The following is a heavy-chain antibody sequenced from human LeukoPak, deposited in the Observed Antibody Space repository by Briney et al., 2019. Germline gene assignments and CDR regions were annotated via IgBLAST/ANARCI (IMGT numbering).Heavy chain of an antibody. V-gene: IGHV3-21*01. CDR3: ARERDCGRSACVAYYSDA. CDR2: VSTSSSYI. J-gene: IGHJ4*02. D-gene: IGHD2-21*01. Sequence: GGSLRLSCAASGVTFSNYGMDWVRQAPGKGLEWVASVSTSSSYIWYADSVKGRFTISRDNAKNSLYLQMNSLRAEDTAVYYCARERDCGRSACVAYYSDAWSQGTLVTVSS. CDR1: GVTFSNYG.